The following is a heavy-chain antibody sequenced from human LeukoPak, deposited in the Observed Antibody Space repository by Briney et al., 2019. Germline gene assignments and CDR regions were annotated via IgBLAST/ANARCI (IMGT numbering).Heavy chain of an antibody. Sequence: SETLSLTCTVSGXSISSYYWSWIRQPPGKGLEWIGYIYYSGSTKYNPSLKSRVTISVDASKTQFSLKLNSVTAADTAVYYCARGSRELYYFDYWGQGTLVTVSS. CDR1: GXSISSYY. J-gene: IGHJ4*02. V-gene: IGHV4-59*01. CDR3: ARGSRELYYFDY. D-gene: IGHD1-7*01. CDR2: IYYSGST.